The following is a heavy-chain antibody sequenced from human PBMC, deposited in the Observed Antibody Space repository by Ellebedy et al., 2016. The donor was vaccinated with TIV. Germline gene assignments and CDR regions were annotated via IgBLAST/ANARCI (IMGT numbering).Heavy chain of an antibody. V-gene: IGHV4-39*01. CDR1: GDSISSSGYY. Sequence: SETLSLTCTVSGDSISSSGYYWGWIRQPPGKGLEWIGSIYYSGSTYYNPSLKSRVTISVDTSKNQFSLKLSSVTAADTAVYYCARHGNVAAASTPWGQGTLVTVSS. J-gene: IGHJ5*02. D-gene: IGHD6-13*01. CDR2: IYYSGST. CDR3: ARHGNVAAASTP.